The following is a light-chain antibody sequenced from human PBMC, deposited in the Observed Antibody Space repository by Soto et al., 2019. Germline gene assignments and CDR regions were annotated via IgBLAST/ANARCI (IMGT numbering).Light chain of an antibody. V-gene: IGKV2-28*01. Sequence: DILATQSPLSLPFSPAERASISCRSSQSLLHSNGYNYLEWYLQKPGQSPQLLIYDASNLETGVPSRFSGSGSGTDFTFTISSLQPEDIATYYCQQYDNLPTFGQGTRLEIK. CDR3: QQYDNLPT. J-gene: IGKJ5*01. CDR1: QSLLHSNGYNY. CDR2: DAS.